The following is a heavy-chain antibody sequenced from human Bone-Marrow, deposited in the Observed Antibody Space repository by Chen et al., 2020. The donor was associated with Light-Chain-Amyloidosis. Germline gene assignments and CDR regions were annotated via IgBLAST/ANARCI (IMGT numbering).Heavy chain of an antibody. CDR3: AKVAVWNYPDDAFDI. Sequence: EVQLLESGGGLVQPGGSLRLSCAVSGFTFSCYALSWVRQAPGKGLEWVSAISTSGGSTYYADSVKGRFTISRDNSKSTLYLQMNSLRAEDTAVYYCAKVAVWNYPDDAFDIWGQGTMVTVSS. CDR2: ISTSGGST. V-gene: IGHV3-23*01. CDR1: GFTFSCYA. J-gene: IGHJ3*02. D-gene: IGHD1-7*01.